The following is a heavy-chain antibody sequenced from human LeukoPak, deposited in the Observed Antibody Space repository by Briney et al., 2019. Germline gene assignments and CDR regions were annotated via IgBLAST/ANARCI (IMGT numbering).Heavy chain of an antibody. CDR2: ISSSGTYK. J-gene: IGHJ4*02. CDR1: GFTFSSYS. Sequence: GGPLRLPCAVSGFTFSSYSMSWVRQAPGKGLEWVSSISSSGTYKYYADSVKGRFTISRDNAKNSLYLQMNSLRAEDTAVYYCAKGKDSVAGVTNDYWGEGT. V-gene: IGHV3-21*01. CDR3: AKGKDSVAGVTNDY. D-gene: IGHD6-19*01.